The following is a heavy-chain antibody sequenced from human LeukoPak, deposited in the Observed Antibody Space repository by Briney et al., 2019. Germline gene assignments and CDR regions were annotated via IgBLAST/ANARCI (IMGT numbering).Heavy chain of an antibody. CDR1: GGSIRSYY. Sequence: SETLSLTCTVSGGSIRSYYWSWIRQPPGKGLEWIGNIFHSGSTNYNPSLKSRVTISLETSKNQFSLRLSSVTAADTAVYYCARVDPDSSSTLEVFDYWGQGTLVTVSS. CDR3: ARVDPDSSSTLEVFDY. CDR2: IFHSGST. D-gene: IGHD6-6*01. V-gene: IGHV4-59*01. J-gene: IGHJ4*02.